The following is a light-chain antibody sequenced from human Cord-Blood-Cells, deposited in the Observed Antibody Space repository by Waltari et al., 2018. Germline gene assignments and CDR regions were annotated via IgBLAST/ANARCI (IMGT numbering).Light chain of an antibody. J-gene: IGKJ1*01. CDR1: QSVSSY. CDR3: QQRSNWPPWT. V-gene: IGKV3-11*01. Sequence: EIVLTQSPATLSLSPGERATLSCRASQSVSSYLAWYQQKPGQAPRLLIYDASTRATGIPARFSGSESGTDFTLTISSLEPEDFAGYYCQQRSNWPPWTFGQGTKVEIK. CDR2: DAS.